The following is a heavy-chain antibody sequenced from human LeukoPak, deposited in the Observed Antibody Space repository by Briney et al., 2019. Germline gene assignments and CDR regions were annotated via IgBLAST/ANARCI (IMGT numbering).Heavy chain of an antibody. J-gene: IGHJ5*02. CDR3: ARHTGRPQAGWFDP. V-gene: IGHV5-51*01. Sequence: GESLKISCKDVGNTFGTYWVGWVRQMPGKGLEYMGIIFPRTSEVRYGPAFQGQVTISADKSLSTAYLQWTGLEASDTAMYYCARHTGRPQAGWFDPWGQGTLVTVSA. CDR2: IFPRTSEV. CDR1: GNTFGTYW. D-gene: IGHD3-10*01.